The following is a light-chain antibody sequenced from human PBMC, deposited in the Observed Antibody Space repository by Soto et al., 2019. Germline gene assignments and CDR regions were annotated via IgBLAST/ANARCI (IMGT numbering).Light chain of an antibody. V-gene: IGKV3-15*01. CDR2: GAF. J-gene: IGKJ4*01. Sequence: EIVMTQSPATLPVSPGERATLSCRASQSVTSHLAWYQQRPGQAPRLLLFGAFNRATGIPARFSASGSGTEFTLTITSLQSEDFAVYYCQQYDNWPCTFGGGTKVEIK. CDR1: QSVTSH. CDR3: QQYDNWPCT.